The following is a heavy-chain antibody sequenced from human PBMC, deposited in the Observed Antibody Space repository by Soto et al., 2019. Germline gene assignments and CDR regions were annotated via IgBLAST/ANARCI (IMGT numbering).Heavy chain of an antibody. CDR1: GGTISRSA. CDR3: ARDRGSSGLIGAFDI. CDR2: IIPVFGTA. Sequence: QVQLVQSGAEVKKPGSSVKVSCKASGGTISRSAISWVRQAPGQGLEWMGGIIPVFGTANYAQKFQGTVTNTADESTSTAYMELSSLRSEDTAVYYCARDRGSSGLIGAFDIWGQGTMVTVS. J-gene: IGHJ3*02. D-gene: IGHD6-6*01. V-gene: IGHV1-69*01.